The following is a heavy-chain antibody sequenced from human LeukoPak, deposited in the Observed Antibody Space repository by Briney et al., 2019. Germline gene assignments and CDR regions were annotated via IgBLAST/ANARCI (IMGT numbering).Heavy chain of an antibody. Sequence: GGSLRLSCAASGFTFSTYAMHWVRQAPGKGLEWVAVISYDGSNKYYADSVKGRFTISRDNSKNTLYLQMNSLRAEGTAVYYCARVGTVVHFDYWGQGTLVTVSS. V-gene: IGHV3-30-3*01. CDR2: ISYDGSNK. CDR3: ARVGTVVHFDY. CDR1: GFTFSTYA. J-gene: IGHJ4*02. D-gene: IGHD4-23*01.